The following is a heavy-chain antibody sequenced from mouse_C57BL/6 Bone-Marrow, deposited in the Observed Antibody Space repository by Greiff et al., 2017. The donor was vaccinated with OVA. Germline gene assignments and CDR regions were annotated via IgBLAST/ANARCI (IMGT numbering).Heavy chain of an antibody. CDR1: GFSLTSYG. Sequence: VQVVESGPGLVAPSQSLSITCTVSGFSLTSYGVDWVRQPPGKGLEWLGVIWGGGRPNYNSALMSRLRISKDKSKSQVFIKMNSLQTDDTAMYYCWYGNYSYAMDYWGQGTSVTVSS. CDR2: IWGGGRP. V-gene: IGHV2-9*01. CDR3: WYGNYSYAMDY. J-gene: IGHJ4*01. D-gene: IGHD2-10*02.